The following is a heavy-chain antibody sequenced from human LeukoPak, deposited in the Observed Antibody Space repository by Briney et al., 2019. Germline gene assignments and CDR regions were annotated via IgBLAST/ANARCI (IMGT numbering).Heavy chain of an antibody. V-gene: IGHV3-48*03. CDR3: ARDLQTYDDFWSGFAY. D-gene: IGHD3-3*01. CDR1: GFTFSSYE. J-gene: IGHJ4*02. CDR2: ISNSGSTI. Sequence: GGSLRLSCAASGFTFSSYEMNWVRQAPGKGLEWVSYISNSGSTIYYADSVKGRFTISRDNAKNSLYLQMNSLRAEDTAVYYCARDLQTYDDFWSGFAYWGQGTLVTVSS.